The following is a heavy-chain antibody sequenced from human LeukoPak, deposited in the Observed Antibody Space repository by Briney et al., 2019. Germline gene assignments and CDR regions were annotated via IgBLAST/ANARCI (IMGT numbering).Heavy chain of an antibody. Sequence: ASVKVSCRASGYTFTGYYMHWVRQAPGQGLEWVGWIDPDTGGTHYGQKFQGRVSMTRDASISTAYMELSSLRSEDTAVYYCARGVGTYQTYFDYWGQGTLVTVSS. CDR3: ARGVGTYQTYFDY. CDR2: IDPDTGGT. D-gene: IGHD1-14*01. V-gene: IGHV1-2*02. CDR1: GYTFTGYY. J-gene: IGHJ4*02.